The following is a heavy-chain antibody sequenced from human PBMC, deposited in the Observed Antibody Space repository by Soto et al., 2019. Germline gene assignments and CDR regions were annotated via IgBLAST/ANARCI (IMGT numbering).Heavy chain of an antibody. V-gene: IGHV1-18*01. D-gene: IGHD4-17*01. CDR3: ARGREGDYGWFDP. CDR2: ISAYNGNT. J-gene: IGHJ5*02. Sequence: QVQLVQSGAEVKKPGASVKVSCKASGYTFTSYGISWVQQAPGQGLEWMGWISAYNGNTNYAQKLQGRVTMTTDTPTSTAYRERGSLRSADTPVYYCARGREGDYGWFDPGGQGPLVTVSS. CDR1: GYTFTSYG.